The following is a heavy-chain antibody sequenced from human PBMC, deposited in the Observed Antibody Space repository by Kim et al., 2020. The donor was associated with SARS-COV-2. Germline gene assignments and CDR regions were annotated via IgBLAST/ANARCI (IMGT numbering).Heavy chain of an antibody. J-gene: IGHJ4*02. CDR3: ARGRDIVVVPAAMQGAPFDY. V-gene: IGHV3-30*07. Sequence: RFTISRDNSKNTLYLQMNSLRAEDTAVYYCARGRDIVVVPAAMQGAPFDYWGQGTLVTVSS. D-gene: IGHD2-2*01.